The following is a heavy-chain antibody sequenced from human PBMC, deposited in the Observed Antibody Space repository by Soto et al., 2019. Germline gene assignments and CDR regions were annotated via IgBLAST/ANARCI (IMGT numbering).Heavy chain of an antibody. CDR1: GFTFSSYS. Sequence: GGSLRLSCAASGFTFSSYSMNWVRQAPGKGLEWVSYISSSSSTIYYADSVKGRFTISRDNAKNSLYLQMNSLRAEDTAVYYCARKYGDYEVEYYFDYWGQGTLVTVSS. D-gene: IGHD4-17*01. J-gene: IGHJ4*02. CDR2: ISSSSSTI. V-gene: IGHV3-48*01. CDR3: ARKYGDYEVEYYFDY.